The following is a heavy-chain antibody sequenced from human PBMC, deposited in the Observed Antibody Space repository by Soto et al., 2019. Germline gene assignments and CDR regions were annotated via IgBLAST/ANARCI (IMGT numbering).Heavy chain of an antibody. CDR3: ARVLVVAATYYYYGMDV. Sequence: QVQLVESGGGVVQPGRSLRLSCAASGFTFSSYAMHWVGQAPGKGLGWVAVISYDGSNKYYADSVKGRFTISRDNSKNTLYLQMNSLRAEDTAVYYCARVLVVAATYYYYGMDVWGQGTTVTVSS. J-gene: IGHJ6*02. D-gene: IGHD2-15*01. CDR1: GFTFSSYA. CDR2: ISYDGSNK. V-gene: IGHV3-30-3*01.